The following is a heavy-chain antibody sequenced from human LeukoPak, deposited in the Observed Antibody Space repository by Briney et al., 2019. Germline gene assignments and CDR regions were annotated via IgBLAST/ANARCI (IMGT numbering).Heavy chain of an antibody. J-gene: IGHJ4*02. CDR2: INHSGST. Sequence: SETLSLTCAVYGGSFSVYYWSWIRQPPGKGLEWIGEINHSGSTNYNPSLKSRVTISVDTSKNQFSLKLSSVTAADTAVYYCARPMGYGSGSYYSYFDYWGQGTLVTVSS. CDR3: ARPMGYGSGSYYSYFDY. D-gene: IGHD3-10*01. V-gene: IGHV4-34*01. CDR1: GGSFSVYY.